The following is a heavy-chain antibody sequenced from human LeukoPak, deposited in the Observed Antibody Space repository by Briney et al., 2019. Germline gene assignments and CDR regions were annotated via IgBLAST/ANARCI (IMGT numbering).Heavy chain of an antibody. J-gene: IGHJ5*02. Sequence: ASVKVSCKASGGTFSSYAISWVRQAPGQGLEWMGLINPSGGSTLYAERFQGRIIMTRDMSTTTDYMELSSLRSEDTAVYYCARDNSIGGRGWWFDPWGQGTLVTVSS. CDR1: GGTFSSYA. CDR3: ARDNSIGGRGWWFDP. V-gene: IGHV1-46*01. D-gene: IGHD4-23*01. CDR2: INPSGGST.